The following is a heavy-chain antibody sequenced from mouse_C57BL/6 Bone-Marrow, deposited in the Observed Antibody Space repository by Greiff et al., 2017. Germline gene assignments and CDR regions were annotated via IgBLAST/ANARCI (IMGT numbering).Heavy chain of an antibody. D-gene: IGHD1-1*01. CDR2: IYPGGGYT. J-gene: IGHJ4*01. V-gene: IGHV1-63*01. CDR1: GYTFTNYW. Sequence: QVQLKESGAELVRPGTSVKMSCKASGYTFTNYWIGWAKQTPGHGLEWIGDIYPGGGYTNYNEKFKGKAILTADKSSSTAYMQLSSLTSEDSAIYYCAGSTAMDYWGQGTSVTVSS. CDR3: AGSTAMDY.